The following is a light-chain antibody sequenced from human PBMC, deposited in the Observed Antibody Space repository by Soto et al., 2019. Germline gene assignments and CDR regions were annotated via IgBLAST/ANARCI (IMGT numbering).Light chain of an antibody. V-gene: IGLV2-8*01. Sequence: QSALTQPPSASGSPGQSVTISCTGTSSDVGAYNYVSWHQQHPGKAPKLIIYEVNNRPSGVPDRFSGSKSGNTASLTVSRLQAEYEADYYCTSYAATNNLVFGGGTKLTVL. CDR2: EVN. J-gene: IGLJ3*02. CDR3: TSYAATNNLV. CDR1: SSDVGAYNY.